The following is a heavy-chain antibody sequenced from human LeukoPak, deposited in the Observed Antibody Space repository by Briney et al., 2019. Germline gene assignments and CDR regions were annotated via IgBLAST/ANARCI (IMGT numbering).Heavy chain of an antibody. CDR3: ARDVRQWLVGGGGY. Sequence: PRASVKVSCKTSGDTFTSYYMHWVRQAPGQGLEWMGIINPSGASTNYAQKFQGRVTMTRDMSTSTVYMELSGLRSEDTAVYYCARDVRQWLVGGGGYWGQGTLVTVSS. CDR1: GDTFTSYY. V-gene: IGHV1-46*01. D-gene: IGHD6-19*01. J-gene: IGHJ4*02. CDR2: INPSGAST.